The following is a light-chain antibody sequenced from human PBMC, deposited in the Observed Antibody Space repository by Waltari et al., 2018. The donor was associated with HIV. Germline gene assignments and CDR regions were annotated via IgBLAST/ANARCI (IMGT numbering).Light chain of an antibody. V-gene: IGKV3D-15*01. CDR3: QQYYKWPLT. CDR1: QSVSSN. Sequence: EIVMMQSPATLSVSPGERATLSCRASQSVSSNLAWYQQKPGQAPRLLIYGASTRATGIPARFSGSGSGTEFTLTISSLQSVDFAVYYCQQYYKWPLTFGQGTRLEIK. J-gene: IGKJ5*01. CDR2: GAS.